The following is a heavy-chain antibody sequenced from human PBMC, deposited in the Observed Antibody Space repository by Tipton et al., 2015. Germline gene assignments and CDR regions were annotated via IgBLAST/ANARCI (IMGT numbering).Heavy chain of an antibody. V-gene: IGHV3-7*01. CDR3: ALTNWFDP. CDR2: INSDASEK. J-gene: IGHJ5*02. Sequence: SLRLSCSASGFTFSNFWMSWVRQALGKGLEWVANINSDASEKYYVDSVKGRFTISRDNAKNSLYLHIDTLRAEDTAVYYCALTNWFDPWGQGTLVTVSS. CDR1: GFTFSNFW.